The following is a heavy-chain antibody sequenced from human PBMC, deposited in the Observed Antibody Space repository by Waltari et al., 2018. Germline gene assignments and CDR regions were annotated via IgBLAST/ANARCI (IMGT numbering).Heavy chain of an antibody. D-gene: IGHD5-18*01. V-gene: IGHV3-7*01. Sequence: EVQLVESGGGLVQPGGSLRLSCAASGFTFSSYWMRWVRQAPGKGLEWVAKIKQDGSEKYYVVSVKVRFTIARDNAKNSLYLQMNSLGAKDAAVYYCAGHGYSYGYYDYWGQGTLVTVSS. CDR2: IKQDGSEK. J-gene: IGHJ4*02. CDR1: GFTFSSYW. CDR3: AGHGYSYGYYDY.